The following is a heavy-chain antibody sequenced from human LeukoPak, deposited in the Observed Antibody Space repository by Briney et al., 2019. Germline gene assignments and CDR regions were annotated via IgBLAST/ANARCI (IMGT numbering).Heavy chain of an antibody. J-gene: IGHJ4*02. V-gene: IGHV3-23*01. CDR2: ISESGGST. D-gene: IGHD3-10*01. CDR1: GFTFSTSA. CDR3: AKGSF. Sequence: GGSLRLSCAASGFTFSTSAMSWGRQAPGKGLEWVSGISESGGSTYYADSVKGRFTSSRDNSKDTLYLQMNNLRAEDTAAYYCAKGSFWGQGTLVTVSS.